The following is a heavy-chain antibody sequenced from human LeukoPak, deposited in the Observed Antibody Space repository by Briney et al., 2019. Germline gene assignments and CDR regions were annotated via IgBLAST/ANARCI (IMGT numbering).Heavy chain of an antibody. CDR1: GGSISSYY. V-gene: IGHV4-59*12. CDR3: AREILSYYYYMDV. CDR2: IYYSGST. Sequence: PSETLSLTCTVSGGSISSYYWSWIRQPPGKGLEWIGYIYYSGSTNYKPSLKSRVTISVDTSKNQFSLKLSSVTAADTAVYYCAREILSYYYYMDVWGKGTTVTVSS. J-gene: IGHJ6*03.